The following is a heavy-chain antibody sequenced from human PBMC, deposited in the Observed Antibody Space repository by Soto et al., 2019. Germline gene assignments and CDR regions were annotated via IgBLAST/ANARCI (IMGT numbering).Heavy chain of an antibody. V-gene: IGHV3-23*01. CDR1: GFTFSSYA. J-gene: IGHJ4*02. CDR2: ISGSGGST. Sequence: GGSLRLSCAASGFTFSSYAMSWVRQAPGKGLEWVSAISGSGGSTYYADSVKGRFTISRDNSKNTLYLQMNSLRAEDTAVYYCAKGTDIVVVVAATHGFDYWGQGTLVTVSS. CDR3: AKGTDIVVVVAATHGFDY. D-gene: IGHD2-15*01.